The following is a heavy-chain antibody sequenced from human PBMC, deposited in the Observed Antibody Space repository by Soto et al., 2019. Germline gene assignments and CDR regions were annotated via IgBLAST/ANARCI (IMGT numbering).Heavy chain of an antibody. CDR1: GFTFSSYS. CDR2: ISSSSSTI. CDR3: ARDERGSATWNLYYYYYMDV. J-gene: IGHJ6*03. D-gene: IGHD3-10*01. Sequence: GGSLRLSCAASGFTFSSYSMNWVRQAPGKGLEWVSYISSSSSTIYYADSVKGRFTISRDNAKNSLYLQMNSLRAEDTAVYYCARDERGSATWNLYYYYYMDVWGKGTTVTVSS. V-gene: IGHV3-48*01.